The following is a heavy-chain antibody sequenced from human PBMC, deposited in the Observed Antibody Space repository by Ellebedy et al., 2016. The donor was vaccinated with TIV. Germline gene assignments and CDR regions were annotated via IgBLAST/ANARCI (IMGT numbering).Heavy chain of an antibody. CDR1: GFTLSNYW. Sequence: GESLKISCTASGFTLSNYWMTWVRQAQGRGLEWVANINEDGTKKHFVDSVRGRFTISRDDAGNSLFLQMNSLGAEDTAVYYCARAIYGASYLWGRGTLVTVSS. CDR3: ARAIYGASYL. CDR2: INEDGTKK. J-gene: IGHJ2*01. D-gene: IGHD4-17*01. V-gene: IGHV3-7*01.